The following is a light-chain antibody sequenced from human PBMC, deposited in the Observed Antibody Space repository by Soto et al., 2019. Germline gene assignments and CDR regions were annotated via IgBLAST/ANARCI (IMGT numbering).Light chain of an antibody. CDR2: GTS. Sequence: TQDPWILALDPGVEVTLNCIPSQSLSDFFLVWFLQKPGETPRLLIYGTSIRATGIPDRFICSGSETNVYLTVIRLEHADFAVFYFYQYDGSPITFGQGTRVEIK. CDR3: YQYDGSPIT. CDR1: QSLSDFF. J-gene: IGKJ5*01. V-gene: IGKV3-20*01.